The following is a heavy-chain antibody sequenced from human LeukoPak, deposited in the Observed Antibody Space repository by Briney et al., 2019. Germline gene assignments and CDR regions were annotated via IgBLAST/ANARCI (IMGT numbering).Heavy chain of an antibody. Sequence: EGSLRLSCAASGFTFSSYAMHWVRQAPGKGLEWVAVISYDGSNKYYADSVKGRFTISRDNSKNTLYLQMNSLRAEDTAVYYCARGGSPVLRFLEWLPDAFDIWGQGTMVTVSS. D-gene: IGHD3-3*01. CDR3: ARGGSPVLRFLEWLPDAFDI. CDR2: ISYDGSNK. CDR1: GFTFSSYA. J-gene: IGHJ3*02. V-gene: IGHV3-30-3*01.